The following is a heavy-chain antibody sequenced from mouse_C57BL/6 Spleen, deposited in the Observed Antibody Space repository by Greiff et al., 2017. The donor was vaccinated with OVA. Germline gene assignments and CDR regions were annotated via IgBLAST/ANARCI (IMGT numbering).Heavy chain of an antibody. Sequence: VQLQESGAELARPGASVKLSCKASGYTFTSYGISWVKQRTGQGLEWIGEIYPRSGNTYYNEKFKGKATLTADKSSSTAYMELRSLTSEDSAVYFCARNLDWGYFDYWGQGTTLTVSS. V-gene: IGHV1-81*01. J-gene: IGHJ2*01. CDR1: GYTFTSYG. D-gene: IGHD4-1*01. CDR2: IYPRSGNT. CDR3: ARNLDWGYFDY.